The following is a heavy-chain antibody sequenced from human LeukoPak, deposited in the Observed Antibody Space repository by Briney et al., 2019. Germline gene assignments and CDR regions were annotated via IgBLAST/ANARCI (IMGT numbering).Heavy chain of an antibody. V-gene: IGHV3-30*18. CDR2: ISYDGSNK. CDR1: GFTFSSYG. CDR3: AKNCPVAESSWYLNGCDY. D-gene: IGHD6-13*01. J-gene: IGHJ4*02. Sequence: GGSLRLSCAASGFTFSSYGMHWVRQAPGKGLEWVAVISYDGSNKYYADSVKGRFTISRDNSKNTLYLQMNSLRAEDTAVYYCAKNCPVAESSWYLNGCDYWGQGTLVTVSP.